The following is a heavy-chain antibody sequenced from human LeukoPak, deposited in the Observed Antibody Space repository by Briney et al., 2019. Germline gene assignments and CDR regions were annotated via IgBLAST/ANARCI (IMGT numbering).Heavy chain of an antibody. CDR1: GFTFSSYA. V-gene: IGHV3-23*01. Sequence: PGGSLRLSCAASGFTFSSYAMSWVRQAPGKGLQWVSAISGSGGSTYYADSVKGRFTISRDNSKNTLYLQMNSLRAEDTAAYYCAKGSIAEAGPFDYWGQGTLVTVSS. CDR3: AKGSIAEAGPFDY. J-gene: IGHJ4*02. D-gene: IGHD6-13*01. CDR2: ISGSGGST.